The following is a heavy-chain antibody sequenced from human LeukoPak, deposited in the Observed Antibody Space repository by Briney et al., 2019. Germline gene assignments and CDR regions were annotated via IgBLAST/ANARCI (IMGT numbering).Heavy chain of an antibody. CDR2: INHSGST. D-gene: IGHD3-10*01. CDR3: ARGITMVRGVNFDY. Sequence: SETLSLTCAVYGGSFSGYYWSWIRQPPGKGLEWIGEINHSGSTNYNPPLKSRVTISVDTSKNQFSLKLSSVTAADTAVYYCARGITMVRGVNFDYWGQGTLATVSS. V-gene: IGHV4-34*01. J-gene: IGHJ4*02. CDR1: GGSFSGYY.